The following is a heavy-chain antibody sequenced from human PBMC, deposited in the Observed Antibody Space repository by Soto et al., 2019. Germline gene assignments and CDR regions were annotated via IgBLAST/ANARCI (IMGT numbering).Heavy chain of an antibody. V-gene: IGHV4-4*02. D-gene: IGHD1-7*01. CDR1: GGSFTSNNW. CDR2: IYRTGST. CDR3: ASRDPGTSVDY. Sequence: PSETLSLTCAVSGGSFTSNNWWTWVRQPPGQGLEWIGEIYRTGSTNYNPSLKSRVTISLDKTENQFSLKVTSLTAADTAVYYCASRDPGTSVDYWGQGTLVTVSS. J-gene: IGHJ4*02.